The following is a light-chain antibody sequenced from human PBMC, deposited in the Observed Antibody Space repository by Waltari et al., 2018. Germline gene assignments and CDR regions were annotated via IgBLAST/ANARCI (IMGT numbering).Light chain of an antibody. V-gene: IGKV4-1*01. Sequence: DTVLTQSPDSLAVSLGERATINCKSSQSLFYSPNNKNFLAWYQQKSGQPPKLLIYWATTRESGVPYLFSGSESGTDFTRTISSLQAEDVAVYYCQQYSTFPVTFGQGTKVEIK. J-gene: IGKJ1*01. CDR3: QQYSTFPVT. CDR2: WAT. CDR1: QSLFYSPNNKNF.